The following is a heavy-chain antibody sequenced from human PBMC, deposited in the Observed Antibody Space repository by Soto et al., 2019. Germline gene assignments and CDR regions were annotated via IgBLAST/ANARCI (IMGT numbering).Heavy chain of an antibody. CDR2: ISSSSSYI. CDR1: GFTFSSYS. CDR3: ARGLSGGTDY. V-gene: IGHV3-21*01. Sequence: GGSLRLSCKASGFTFSSYSMNWVRQAPGKGLGWVSSISSSSSYIYYADSVKGRFTISRDNAKNSLYLQMNSLRAEDTAVYYCARGLSGGTDYWGQGTLDTVSS. D-gene: IGHD2-15*01. J-gene: IGHJ4*02.